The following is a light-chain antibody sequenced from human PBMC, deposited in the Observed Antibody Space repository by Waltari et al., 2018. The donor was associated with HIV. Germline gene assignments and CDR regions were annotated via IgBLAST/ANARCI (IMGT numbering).Light chain of an antibody. J-gene: IGKJ1*01. Sequence: EIVLTQSPGTLSLSPGDRATRSCGASQSVNSNYLAWYQQKPGQAPRLLIYGASSRATGIPNRFSGSGSGTDFALTISSLEPEDSAVYYCQQYGSSPRTFGQGTNVEIK. CDR2: GAS. CDR1: QSVNSNY. CDR3: QQYGSSPRT. V-gene: IGKV3-20*01.